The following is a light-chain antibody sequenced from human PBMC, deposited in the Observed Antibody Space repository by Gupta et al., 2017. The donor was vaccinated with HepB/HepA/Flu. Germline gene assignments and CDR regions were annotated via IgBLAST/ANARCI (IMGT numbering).Light chain of an antibody. CDR1: SSDVGGYKY. V-gene: IGLV2-8*01. CDR3: SSYAGSNNPNYV. CDR2: EGT. Sequence: QSALTQPPSASGSPGQSVTISCTGTSSDVGGYKYVSWYQQHPGKAPKLMIYEGTKRPSGVPDRFSGSKSGNTASLTVSGLQAEDEADYYCSSYAGSNNPNYVFGSGTKVTVL. J-gene: IGLJ1*01.